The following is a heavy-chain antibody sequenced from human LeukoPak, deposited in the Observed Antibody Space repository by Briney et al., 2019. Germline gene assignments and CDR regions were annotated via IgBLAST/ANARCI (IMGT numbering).Heavy chain of an antibody. CDR2: INHSGST. V-gene: IGHV4-34*01. CDR1: GGSFSGYY. Sequence: SETLSLTCAVYGGSFSGYYWSWIRQPPGKGLEWIGEINHSGSTNYNPSLKSRVTISVDTSKNQFSLKLSSVTAADTAVYYCARRASAYYDFWSGSDLGWFDPWGQGTLVTVSS. D-gene: IGHD3-3*01. CDR3: ARRASAYYDFWSGSDLGWFDP. J-gene: IGHJ5*02.